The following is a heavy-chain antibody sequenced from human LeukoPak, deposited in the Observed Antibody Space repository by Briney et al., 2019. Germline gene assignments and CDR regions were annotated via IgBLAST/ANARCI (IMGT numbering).Heavy chain of an antibody. V-gene: IGHV1-2*02. CDR2: INPNSGGT. CDR1: GYTFTGYY. Sequence: GASVRVSCKASGYTFTGYYMHWVRQAPGQGLEWMGWINPNSGGTNYAQKFQGRVTMTTDTSTSTAYMELRSLRSDDTAVYYCARLYGSYGIDPWGQGTLVTVSS. J-gene: IGHJ5*02. CDR3: ARLYGSYGIDP. D-gene: IGHD1-26*01.